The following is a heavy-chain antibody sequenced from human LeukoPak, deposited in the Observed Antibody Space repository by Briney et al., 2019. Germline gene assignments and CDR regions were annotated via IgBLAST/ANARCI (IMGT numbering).Heavy chain of an antibody. CDR1: GGSISSGDYY. CDR3: ARAPPRGSSWYFDY. V-gene: IGHV4-31*03. Sequence: PSQTLSLTCTVSGGSISSGDYYWSWIRQHPGKGLEWIWYIYYSGSTYYNPSLKSRVTISVDTSKNQFSLKLTSVTAADTAVYYCARAPPRGSSWYFDYWGQGTLVTVSS. D-gene: IGHD6-13*01. J-gene: IGHJ4*02. CDR2: IYYSGST.